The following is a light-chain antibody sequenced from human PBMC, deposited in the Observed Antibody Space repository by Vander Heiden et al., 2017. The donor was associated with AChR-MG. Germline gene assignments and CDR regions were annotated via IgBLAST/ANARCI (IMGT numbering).Light chain of an antibody. J-gene: IGLJ1*01. Sequence: SYVVTQPPSVSVAPGKTARITCGENNIGTKSVHWYQQRPGQAPVLVIYYDTDRPSGIPERFSGSNSGNTATLTISRVEDGDEADYYCQVWHNTGDPPSYVFGTGTKVTGL. CDR2: YDT. CDR3: QVWHNTGDPPSYV. CDR1: NIGTKS. V-gene: IGLV3-21*04.